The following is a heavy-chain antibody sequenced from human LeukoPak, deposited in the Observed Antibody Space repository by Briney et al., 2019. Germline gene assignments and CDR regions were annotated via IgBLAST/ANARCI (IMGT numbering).Heavy chain of an antibody. D-gene: IGHD6-19*01. J-gene: IGHJ3*02. Sequence: SETLSLTCIVSGGSISSSSYYWGWIRQPPGKGLEWIGSIYYSGSTYYNPSLKSRVTISVDTSKNQFSLRLSSVTAADTAVYYCASGSSGWYNAFDIWGQGTMVTVSS. CDR2: IYYSGST. CDR3: ASGSSGWYNAFDI. V-gene: IGHV4-39*01. CDR1: GGSISSSSYY.